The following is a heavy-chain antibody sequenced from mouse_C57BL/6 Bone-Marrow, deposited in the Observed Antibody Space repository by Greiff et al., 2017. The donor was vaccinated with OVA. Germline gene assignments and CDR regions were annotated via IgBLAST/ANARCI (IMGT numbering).Heavy chain of an antibody. CDR2: IRSKSSNYAT. D-gene: IGHD2-4*01. CDR3: VRNYYDYVSYAMDY. J-gene: IGHJ4*01. Sequence: EVKLVESGGGLVQPKGSLKLSCAASGFTFNTYAMHWVRQAPGKGLEWVGRIRSKSSNYATYYADSVKDRFTISRDDSQSMLYLQMNNLKTEDTARYYCVRNYYDYVSYAMDYWGQGTSVTVSS. V-gene: IGHV10-3*01. CDR1: GFTFNTYA.